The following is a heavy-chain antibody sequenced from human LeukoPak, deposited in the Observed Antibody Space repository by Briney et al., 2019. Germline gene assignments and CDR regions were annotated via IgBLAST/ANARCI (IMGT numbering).Heavy chain of an antibody. CDR3: ARDRRSSSWLDP. D-gene: IGHD6-13*01. V-gene: IGHV1-2*02. J-gene: IGHJ5*02. CDR2: INPNSGGT. Sequence: ASVKVSCKASGYTFTDYYMHWVRQAPGQGLEWMGWINPNSGGTNYAQKFQGRVTMTRDTSISTAYMELSRLRSDDTAVYYCARDRRSSSWLDPWGQGTLVTVSS. CDR1: GYTFTDYY.